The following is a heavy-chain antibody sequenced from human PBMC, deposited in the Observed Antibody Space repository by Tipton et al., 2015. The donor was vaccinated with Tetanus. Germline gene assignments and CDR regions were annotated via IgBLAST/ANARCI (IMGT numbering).Heavy chain of an antibody. Sequence: TLSLTCAVYGGSFSGYYWSWIRQPPGKGLEWIGEINHSGSTNYNPSLKSRVTISVDTSKNQFSLKLSSVTAADTAVYYCASTKVLRFLEWPADGMDVWGQGTTVTVSS. V-gene: IGHV4-34*01. CDR3: ASTKVLRFLEWPADGMDV. CDR2: INHSGST. D-gene: IGHD3-3*01. CDR1: GGSFSGYY. J-gene: IGHJ6*02.